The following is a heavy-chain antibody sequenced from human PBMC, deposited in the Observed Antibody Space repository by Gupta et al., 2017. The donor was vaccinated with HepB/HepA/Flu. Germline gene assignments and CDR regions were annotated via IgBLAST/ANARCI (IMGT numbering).Heavy chain of an antibody. Sequence: EVQLLASGGDLVQPGGSLRLACAVSGFIFSTYVMYWVRQAPGKGLEWVSAISESGDYTSYADSVKGRFTISGDNSKNTLYLQMNSLTAEDTAVYFCAKLRVRMSASGGDYWGHGTLVTVSS. D-gene: IGHD2-8*01. J-gene: IGHJ4*01. V-gene: IGHV3-23*01. CDR2: ISESGDYT. CDR1: GFIFSTYV. CDR3: AKLRVRMSASGGDY.